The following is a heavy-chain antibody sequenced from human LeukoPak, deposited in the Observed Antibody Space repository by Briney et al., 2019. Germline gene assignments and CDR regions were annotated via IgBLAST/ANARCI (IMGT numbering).Heavy chain of an antibody. CDR3: ARGGVWSRED. CDR2: INHSGST. J-gene: IGHJ4*02. CDR1: GGSFSGYY. V-gene: IGHV4-34*01. D-gene: IGHD3-10*01. Sequence: SETLSLTCAVYGGSFSGYYWSWIRQPPGKGLEWIGEINHSGSTNYNPSLKSRVTISVDTSKNQFSLKLSSVTAADTAVYYCARGGVWSREDWSQGTLVTVSS.